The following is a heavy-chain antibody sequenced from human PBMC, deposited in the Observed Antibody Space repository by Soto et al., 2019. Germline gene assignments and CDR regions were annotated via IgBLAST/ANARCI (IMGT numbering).Heavy chain of an antibody. CDR1: GYSFNTYA. CDR2: ISGYNHNT. V-gene: IGHV1-18*01. Sequence: QVQLVQSGAEVKKPGASVKVSCKASGYSFNTYAIRWLRQAPGQGLEWMGWISGYNHNTNYAGKFQGRVTVTADRSTSTVYMELRSLTSNDTAVYYCAREYGMDVWGQGTPVTVS. J-gene: IGHJ6*02. CDR3: AREYGMDV.